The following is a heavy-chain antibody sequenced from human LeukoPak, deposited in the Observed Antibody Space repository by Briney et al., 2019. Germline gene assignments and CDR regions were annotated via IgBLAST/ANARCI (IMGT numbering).Heavy chain of an antibody. J-gene: IGHJ4*02. CDR3: ARQKSGSYGLFDY. CDR1: GGSISSSSYY. CDR2: IYASGST. Sequence: SETLSLTCTVSGGSISSSSYYWSWVRQPAGKGLEWIGRIYASGSTNYNPSLKSRVTISVDTSKNQFSLKLSSVTAADTSVYYCARQKSGSYGLFDYWGQGTLVTVSS. V-gene: IGHV4-61*02. D-gene: IGHD1-26*01.